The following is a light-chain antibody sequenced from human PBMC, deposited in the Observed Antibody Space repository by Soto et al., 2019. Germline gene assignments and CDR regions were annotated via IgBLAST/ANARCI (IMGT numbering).Light chain of an antibody. J-gene: IGLJ2*01. V-gene: IGLV1-47*01. Sequence: QSVLTQPPSVSAAPGQKVTISCSGSSSNIGNNYVSWYQQLPGTAPKLLIYGNDKRPSGVPNRFSGSKSGTSASLAISGLRSEDEADYYCAAWDDSLSGPLFGGGTKLTVL. CDR2: GND. CDR3: AAWDDSLSGPL. CDR1: SSNIGNNY.